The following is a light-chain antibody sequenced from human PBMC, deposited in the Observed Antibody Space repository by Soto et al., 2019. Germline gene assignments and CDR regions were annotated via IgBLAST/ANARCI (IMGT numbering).Light chain of an antibody. CDR3: GAWDTSVSAWL. CDR2: DND. V-gene: IGLV1-51*01. Sequence: QSVLTQPPSVSAAPGQKVTISCSGSGSNIGENSVAWFQQFPGTAPKLLIHDNDNRPSGIPDRVSGSKSGTSATLAITGLQPGDEADYYCGAWDTSVSAWLFGGGTKLIVL. J-gene: IGLJ2*01. CDR1: GSNIGENS.